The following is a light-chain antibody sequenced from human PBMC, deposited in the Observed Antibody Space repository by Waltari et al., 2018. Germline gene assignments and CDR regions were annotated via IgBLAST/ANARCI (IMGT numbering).Light chain of an antibody. CDR2: DAS. CDR3: QQRRTWPSIT. J-gene: IGKJ5*01. V-gene: IGKV3-11*01. Sequence: EIVLTQSPATLSLSPGHRGTLSCRASQSVGVNLAWYQQKPGQAPSLLIYDASNRATGIPARFSGSGSGTDFTLTITGLEPEDFAVYYCQQRRTWPSITFGQGTRLEI. CDR1: QSVGVN.